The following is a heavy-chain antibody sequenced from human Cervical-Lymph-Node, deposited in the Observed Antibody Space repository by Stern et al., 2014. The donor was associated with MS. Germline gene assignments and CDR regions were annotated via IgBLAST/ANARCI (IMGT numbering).Heavy chain of an antibody. J-gene: IGHJ4*02. Sequence: VPLVESGAALRKPGASVEVSCEASGYNFIDYYIHWGRQAPGQGIEWVGLINPHPGDTRYAQKFLGRVAMTRDTSINTAYLELNSLTSDDTAFYYCTRGRGTLLYLHWGQGTLITVSS. CDR1: GYNFIDYY. D-gene: IGHD2-15*01. CDR3: TRGRGTLLYLH. CDR2: INPHPGDT. V-gene: IGHV1-2*02.